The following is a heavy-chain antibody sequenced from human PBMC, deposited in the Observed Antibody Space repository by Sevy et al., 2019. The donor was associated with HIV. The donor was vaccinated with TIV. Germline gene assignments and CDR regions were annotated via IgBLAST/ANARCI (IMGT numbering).Heavy chain of an antibody. Sequence: GGSLRLSCAASGFTFNNYAMSWVRQPPGKGLEWVSGLIENGVDTYYSDSVRGRFTIFRDNSKNTLYLQMNSLRAEDTAIYYCVKDYMFAADWAPDSWGQGTLVTVSS. V-gene: IGHV3-23*01. J-gene: IGHJ4*02. CDR2: LIENGVDT. CDR3: VKDYMFAADWAPDS. CDR1: GFTFNNYA. D-gene: IGHD3-10*02.